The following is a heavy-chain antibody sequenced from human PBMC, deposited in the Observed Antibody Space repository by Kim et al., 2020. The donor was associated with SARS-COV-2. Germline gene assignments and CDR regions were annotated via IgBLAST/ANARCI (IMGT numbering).Heavy chain of an antibody. CDR2: ISDSGRNT. Sequence: GGSLRLSCAASGFTFGIYAMSWARQAPGKGLEWVSTISDSGRNTPYADSAKGRFTISRDNSMNTMYLQMNSLRAEDTAVYYCDASDFWGKGTLVTVSS. V-gene: IGHV3-23*01. CDR1: GFTFGIYA. CDR3: DASDF. J-gene: IGHJ4*02.